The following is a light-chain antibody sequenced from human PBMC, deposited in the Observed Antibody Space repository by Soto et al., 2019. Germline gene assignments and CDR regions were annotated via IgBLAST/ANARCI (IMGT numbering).Light chain of an antibody. V-gene: IGLV2-11*01. CDR1: SSDVGAYNY. CDR2: DVS. Sequence: QSLLTQPRSVSGSPGQSVTISCTGSSSDVGAYNYVSWYQQHPDKAPKLMIYDVSQRPSGVPDRFSGSKSGYTASLTISGLQAEDEGDYYCCSYACRYTYVVVGGGTKVTV. J-gene: IGLJ2*01. CDR3: CSYACRYTYVV.